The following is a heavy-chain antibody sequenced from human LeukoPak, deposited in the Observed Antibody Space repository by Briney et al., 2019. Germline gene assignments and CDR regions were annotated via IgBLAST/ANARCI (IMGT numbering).Heavy chain of an antibody. D-gene: IGHD1-1*01. CDR1: GFIVSSNY. CDR3: AKDQATGTLSYMDV. CDR2: ISGSGGST. J-gene: IGHJ6*03. Sequence: GGSLRLSCAASGFIVSSNYMTWVRQAPGKGLEWVSAISGSGGSTYYADSVKGRFTISRDNSKNTLYLQMNSLRAEDTAVYYCAKDQATGTLSYMDVWGKGTTVTVSS. V-gene: IGHV3-23*01.